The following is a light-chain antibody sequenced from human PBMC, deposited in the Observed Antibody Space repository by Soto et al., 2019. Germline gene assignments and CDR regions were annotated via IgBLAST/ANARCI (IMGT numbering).Light chain of an antibody. V-gene: IGKV1-6*02. J-gene: IGKJ5*01. CDR3: LQDYNYPPT. Sequence: AIQMTQSASSQSASVGDRVTITCRASQAIRNDLGWYQQKPGKAPKLLIYAASSLQSGVPSRFSGSGSGTDFTLTISSLQAEDFATYYCLQDYNYPPTFGQGTRLEIK. CDR2: AAS. CDR1: QAIRND.